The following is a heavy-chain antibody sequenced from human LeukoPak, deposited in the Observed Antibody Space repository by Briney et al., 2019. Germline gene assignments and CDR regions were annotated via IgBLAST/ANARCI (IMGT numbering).Heavy chain of an antibody. CDR3: ASGGRWLQLRRFDY. V-gene: IGHV4-4*03. Sequence: PPETLSLTCAVSGGSISSSNWWSWVRQPPGKGLEWIGEIYHSGSTNYNPSLKSRVTISVDTSKNQFSLKLSSVTAADTAVYYCASGGRWLQLRRFDYWGQGTLVTVSS. D-gene: IGHD5-24*01. J-gene: IGHJ4*02. CDR2: IYHSGST. CDR1: GGSISSSNW.